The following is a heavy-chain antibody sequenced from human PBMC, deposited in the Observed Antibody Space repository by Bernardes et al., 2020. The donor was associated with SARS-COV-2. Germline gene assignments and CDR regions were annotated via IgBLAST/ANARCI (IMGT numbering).Heavy chain of an antibody. J-gene: IGHJ4*02. V-gene: IGHV3-23*01. CDR3: PPDTSGWFVGY. Sequence: GGSLRLSCTASGFTFSSYAMSWVRQTPGKGLEWVSGISASGRSTYYADSVEGRFTISSDNSNNTLHPQMSSLRPDDTSVYHSPPDTSGWFVGYWGQGTLV. CDR1: GFTFSSYA. D-gene: IGHD6-19*01. CDR2: ISASGRST.